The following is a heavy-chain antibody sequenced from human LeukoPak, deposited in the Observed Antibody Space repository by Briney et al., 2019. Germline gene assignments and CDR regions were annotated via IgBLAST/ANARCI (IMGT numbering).Heavy chain of an antibody. J-gene: IGHJ4*02. Sequence: GESLKISCKGSGYSFTSYRIGWVRQMPVKGLEWMGIIYPGDSDTRYSPSFQGQVTISADKSISTAYLQWSSLKASDTAMYYCARHPDYGGNSVDYWGQGTLVTVSS. CDR3: ARHPDYGGNSVDY. D-gene: IGHD4-23*01. V-gene: IGHV5-51*01. CDR1: GYSFTSYR. CDR2: IYPGDSDT.